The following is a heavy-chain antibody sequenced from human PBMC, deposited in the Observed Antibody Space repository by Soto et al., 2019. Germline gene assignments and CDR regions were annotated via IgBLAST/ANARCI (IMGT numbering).Heavy chain of an antibody. CDR2: IYSGGST. D-gene: IGHD3-10*01. CDR3: AARYGSGSYLSVIYYYGMDV. J-gene: IGHJ6*02. CDR1: GFTVSSNY. Sequence: GESLKISCAASGFTVSSNYMSWVRQAPGKGLEWVSVIYSGGSTYYADSVKGRFTISRDNSKNTLYLQMNSLRAEDTAVYYCAARYGSGSYLSVIYYYGMDVWGQGTTVTVSS. V-gene: IGHV3-66*01.